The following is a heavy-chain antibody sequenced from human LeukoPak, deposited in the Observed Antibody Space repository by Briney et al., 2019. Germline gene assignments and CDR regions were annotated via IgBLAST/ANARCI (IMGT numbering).Heavy chain of an antibody. CDR1: GFTFSSYG. J-gene: IGHJ4*02. D-gene: IGHD3-22*01. CDR3: ASGYYSHFDY. Sequence: GGSLRLSCAASGFTFSSYGMHWVRQAPGKRLEWVAVIWYDGSNKYYADSVKGRFTISRDNSKNTLYLQMNSLRAEDTAVYYCASGYYSHFDYWGQGTLVTVSS. CDR2: IWYDGSNK. V-gene: IGHV3-33*01.